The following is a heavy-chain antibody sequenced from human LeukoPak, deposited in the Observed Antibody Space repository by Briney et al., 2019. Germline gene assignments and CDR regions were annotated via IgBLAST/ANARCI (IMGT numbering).Heavy chain of an antibody. CDR1: GFTFSSYG. D-gene: IGHD6-19*01. CDR3: AKDLSDSSGCGDY. V-gene: IGHV3-30*18. J-gene: IGHJ4*02. CDR2: ISYDGSNK. Sequence: VRSLRLSCAASGFTFSSYGMHWVRQAPGKGLEWVAVISYDGSNKYYADSVKGRFTISRDNSKNTLYLQMNSLRAEDTAVYYCAKDLSDSSGCGDYWGQGTLVTVSS.